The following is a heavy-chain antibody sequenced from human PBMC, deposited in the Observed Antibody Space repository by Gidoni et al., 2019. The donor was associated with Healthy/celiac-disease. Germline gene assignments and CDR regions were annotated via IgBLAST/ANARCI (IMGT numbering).Heavy chain of an antibody. D-gene: IGHD1-26*01. Sequence: EVQLLESGGGLVQPGGSLRLSCAASGFTFSSYAMSWVRQAPGKWLEWVSAISGSGGSTYYADSVKGRFTISRDNSKNTLYLQMNSLRAEDTAVYYCGVGATSYYYYGMDVWGQGTTVTVSS. CDR2: ISGSGGST. J-gene: IGHJ6*02. CDR3: GVGATSYYYYGMDV. V-gene: IGHV3-23*01. CDR1: GFTFSSYA.